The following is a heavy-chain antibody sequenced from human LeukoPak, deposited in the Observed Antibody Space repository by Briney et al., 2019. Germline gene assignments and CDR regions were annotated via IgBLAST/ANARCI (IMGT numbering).Heavy chain of an antibody. Sequence: KPSETLSLTCTVSGGSISSYYWSWIRQPPGKGLEWIGYIYYSGSTNYNPSLKSRVTISVDTSKNQFSLKLSSVTAADTAVYYCARQYSSSSGYYYYGMDVWGQGTTVTVSS. J-gene: IGHJ6*02. CDR2: IYYSGST. CDR3: ARQYSSSSGYYYYGMDV. V-gene: IGHV4-59*01. D-gene: IGHD6-6*01. CDR1: GGSISSYY.